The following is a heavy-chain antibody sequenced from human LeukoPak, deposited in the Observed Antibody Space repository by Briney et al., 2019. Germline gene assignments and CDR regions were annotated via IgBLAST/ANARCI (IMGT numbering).Heavy chain of an antibody. CDR1: GGSINNYF. CDR3: ARGREDYVPGSLLSFDS. V-gene: IGHV4-4*07. J-gene: IGHJ4*02. D-gene: IGHD4-17*01. CDR2: IYSSGST. Sequence: SETLSLTCTVSGGSINNYFWNWLRQPARKGLEWIGRIYSSGSTNCNPSLKSRVSMSVDTSKNQSSLRLTSVNAADTAVYYCARGREDYVPGSLLSFDSWGQGTLVTVSS.